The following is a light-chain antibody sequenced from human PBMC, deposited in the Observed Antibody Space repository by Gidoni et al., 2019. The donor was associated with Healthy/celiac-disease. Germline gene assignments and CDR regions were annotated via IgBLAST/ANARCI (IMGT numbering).Light chain of an antibody. CDR2: AAS. V-gene: IGKV1-39*01. Sequence: TQMTQSPSTLSASVGDSVTIPCRASQCICSYLNWYQQKPGNAPKLLIYAASRLQSGVPSRFSGSGSGTDFTLTISSLQPEDFATYYCQQCYSTPRTFGQGTKVEIK. CDR3: QQCYSTPRT. CDR1: QCICSY. J-gene: IGKJ1*01.